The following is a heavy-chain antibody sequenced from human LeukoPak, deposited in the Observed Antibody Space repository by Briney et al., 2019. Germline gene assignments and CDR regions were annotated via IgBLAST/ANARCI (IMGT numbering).Heavy chain of an antibody. CDR1: GGSISRYY. Sequence: PSETLSLTCTVSGGSISRYYWSWIRQPPGKGLEWIGYIYYSGSTNYNPSLKSRVTISVDTSKNQFSLKLSSVTAADTAVYYCARAKRYSSSWYPPFDYWGQGTLVTVSS. D-gene: IGHD6-13*01. CDR3: ARAKRYSSSWYPPFDY. CDR2: IYYSGST. V-gene: IGHV4-59*01. J-gene: IGHJ4*02.